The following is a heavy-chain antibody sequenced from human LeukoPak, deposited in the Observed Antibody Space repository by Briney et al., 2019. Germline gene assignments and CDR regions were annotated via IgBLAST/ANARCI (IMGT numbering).Heavy chain of an antibody. CDR3: AREGYSYGYLGYYYYGMDV. V-gene: IGHV4-59*01. Sequence: SETLSLTCTVSGGSISSYYWSWIRQPPGKGLEWIGYIYYSGSTNYNPSLKSRVTISVVTSKNQFSLKLSSVTAADTAVYYCAREGYSYGYLGYYYYGMDVWGQGTTVTVSS. D-gene: IGHD5-18*01. J-gene: IGHJ6*02. CDR1: GGSISSYY. CDR2: IYYSGST.